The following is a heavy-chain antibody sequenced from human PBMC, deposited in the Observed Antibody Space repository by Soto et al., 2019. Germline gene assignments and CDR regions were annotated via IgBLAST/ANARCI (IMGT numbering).Heavy chain of an antibody. J-gene: IGHJ4*02. V-gene: IGHV3-23*03. CDR1: GITFGSRA. Sequence: PGGSLRLSCVASGITFGSRAMSWVRQAPGEGLEWVSIIFSAGMTYYTASVRGRFTISKDISKNTLSLQMDSLRADDTAIYFCAGAYSYNYAFDYWGLGTPVTVSS. CDR3: AGAYSYNYAFDY. D-gene: IGHD1-1*01. CDR2: IIFSAGMT.